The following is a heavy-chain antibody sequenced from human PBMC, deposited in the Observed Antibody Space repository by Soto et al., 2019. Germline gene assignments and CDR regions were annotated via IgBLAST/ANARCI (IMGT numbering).Heavy chain of an antibody. V-gene: IGHV3-23*01. Sequence: EVQLLESGGGLVPPGGSLRLSCSASGVTFSNYAMTWVRQAPGKGLEWVSSISGDGGHTYYADSVRGRFTISRENSKSTLHLQLTSLRAEDTAVYYCAKDGGYGGGTLDSWGQGTPLTVSS. D-gene: IGHD2-15*01. J-gene: IGHJ4*02. CDR3: AKDGGYGGGTLDS. CDR2: ISGDGGHT. CDR1: GVTFSNYA.